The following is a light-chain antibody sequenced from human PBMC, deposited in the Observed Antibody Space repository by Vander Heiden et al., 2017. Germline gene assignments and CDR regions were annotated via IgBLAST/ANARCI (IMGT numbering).Light chain of an antibody. V-gene: IGKV3-20*01. CDR2: GAS. CDR3: QQYGSSAPYA. Sequence: LVLTHSPGTLSFSPGERATLSCRASQSVSSNYLAWYQQKPGQAPRLLIYGASSRATGIPDRLRGSASGTDFTLTISRLEPEDFAVYYCQQYGSSAPYAFGQGTKLEIK. J-gene: IGKJ2*01. CDR1: QSVSSNY.